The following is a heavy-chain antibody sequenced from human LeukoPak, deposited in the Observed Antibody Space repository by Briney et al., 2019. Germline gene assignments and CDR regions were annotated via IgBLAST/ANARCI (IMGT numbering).Heavy chain of an antibody. V-gene: IGHV4-34*01. CDR1: GGSFSGYY. D-gene: IGHD3-10*01. CDR3: ARGRSYYYGSGSYYNSNLYYYYYMDV. CDR2: INHSGST. J-gene: IGHJ6*03. Sequence: SETLSLTCAVYGGSFSGYYWSWIRQPPGKGLEWIGEINHSGSTNYNPSPKSRVTISVDTSKNQFSLKLSSVTAADTAVYYCARGRSYYYGSGSYYNSNLYYYYYMDVWGKGTTVTVSS.